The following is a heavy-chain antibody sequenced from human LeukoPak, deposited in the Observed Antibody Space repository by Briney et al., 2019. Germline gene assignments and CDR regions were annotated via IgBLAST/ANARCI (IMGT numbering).Heavy chain of an antibody. Sequence: ASVKVSCKASGGTFSSYAISWVRQAPGQGLEWMGRIIPILGIANYAQKFQGRVTITADKSTSTAYMELSSLRSEDTAVYYCAKDSRYSSGWYPHYWGQGTLVTVSS. CDR2: IIPILGIA. D-gene: IGHD6-19*01. CDR3: AKDSRYSSGWYPHY. CDR1: GGTFSSYA. J-gene: IGHJ4*02. V-gene: IGHV1-69*04.